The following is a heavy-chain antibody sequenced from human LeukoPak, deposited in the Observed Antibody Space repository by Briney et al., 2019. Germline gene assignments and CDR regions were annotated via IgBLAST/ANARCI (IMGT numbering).Heavy chain of an antibody. J-gene: IGHJ4*02. V-gene: IGHV3-23*01. D-gene: IGHD6-19*01. CDR3: ARVIRSSGWYVDY. Sequence: GGSLRLSCAASGFTFSSYAMSWVRQAPGKGLEWVSGITASGHTTFYADSVKGRFTISRDNSKNTLYLQMNSLKAEDTAMYYCARVIRSSGWYVDYWGQGTLVTVSS. CDR2: ITASGHTT. CDR1: GFTFSSYA.